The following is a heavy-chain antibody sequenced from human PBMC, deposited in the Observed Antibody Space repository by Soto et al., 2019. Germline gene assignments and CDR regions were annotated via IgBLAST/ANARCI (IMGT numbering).Heavy chain of an antibody. D-gene: IGHD6-19*01. CDR3: ARVPSIPEAENIYCYGMDV. CDR1: GGTFSNFP. J-gene: IGHJ6*02. V-gene: IGHV1-69*01. CDR2: ISPSFGPA. Sequence: QVQLVQSGGEVKKPGSSVKVSCKASGGTFSNFPITWVRLAPGQGLEWLGGISPSFGPAHYAQVLQGRVTITADESTDTAYMELSRMRYEDAAVYSGARVPSIPEAENIYCYGMDVWGQGTMVTVSS.